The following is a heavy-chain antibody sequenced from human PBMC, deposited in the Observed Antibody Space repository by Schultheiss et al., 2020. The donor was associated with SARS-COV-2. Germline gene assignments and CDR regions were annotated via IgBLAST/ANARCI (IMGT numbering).Heavy chain of an antibody. Sequence: GGSLRLSCAASGFTFSSHSMTWVRQAPGKGLEWVAVIWYDGSNKYYADSVKGRFTISRDNSKNTLYLQMNSLRAEDTAVYYCARAPFGGSGSYYKVHLDYWGQGTLVTVSS. CDR2: IWYDGSNK. J-gene: IGHJ4*02. CDR1: GFTFSSHS. CDR3: ARAPFGGSGSYYKVHLDY. V-gene: IGHV3-33*08. D-gene: IGHD3-10*01.